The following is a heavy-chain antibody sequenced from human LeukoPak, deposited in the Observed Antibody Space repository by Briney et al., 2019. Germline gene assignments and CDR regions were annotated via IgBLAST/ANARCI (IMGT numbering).Heavy chain of an antibody. CDR2: IYTSGST. CDR1: GGSINSYY. Sequence: SETVSLTCTVSGGSINSYYWSWIRQPAGQGLEWIGRIYTSGSTNYNPSLKSRVTMSVDTSKNQFSLKLSSVTAADTAVYYCARTSSSWYNWFDPWGQGTLVTVSS. CDR3: ARTSSSWYNWFDP. D-gene: IGHD6-13*01. V-gene: IGHV4-4*07. J-gene: IGHJ5*02.